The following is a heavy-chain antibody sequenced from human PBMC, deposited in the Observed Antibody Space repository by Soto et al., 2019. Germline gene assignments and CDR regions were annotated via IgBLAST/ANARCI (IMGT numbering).Heavy chain of an antibody. V-gene: IGHV3-23*01. CDR3: AKGPPPPYSSTWYYFDS. CDR1: GFTFSRYA. Sequence: EVQLLESGGGLVQPGGSLRLYCSASGFTFSRYAMSWVRQAPGKGLESVSAISGSGGSTYYADSVKGRFTISRDNSKNTRYLQMDSLRAEDQAVYYCAKGPPPPYSSTWYYFDSWGQGILVTVSS. D-gene: IGHD6-13*01. CDR2: ISGSGGST. J-gene: IGHJ4*02.